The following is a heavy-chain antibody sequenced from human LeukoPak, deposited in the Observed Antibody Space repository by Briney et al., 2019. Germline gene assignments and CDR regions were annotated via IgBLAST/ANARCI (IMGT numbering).Heavy chain of an antibody. V-gene: IGHV3-48*02. CDR1: GFAFSSFS. CDR2: ISGSSSTR. D-gene: IGHD1-26*01. Sequence: GGSLRLSCAACGFAFSSFSMNWVRQAPGKGLEWVSYISGSSSTRYYADSVKGRFTISRDSAKNSLYLQMNSLRDEDTAVYYCARDLHSGAYTFDYWGQGTLATVSS. CDR3: ARDLHSGAYTFDY. J-gene: IGHJ4*02.